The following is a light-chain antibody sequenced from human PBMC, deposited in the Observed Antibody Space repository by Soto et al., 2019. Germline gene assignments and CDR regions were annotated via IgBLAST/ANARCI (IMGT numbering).Light chain of an antibody. J-gene: IGLJ3*02. V-gene: IGLV2-14*01. CDR3: SSYTSSSTRV. CDR2: EGS. CDR1: SSDVGGYNY. Sequence: QSALTHPASVSGSPGQSITISCTGTSSDVGGYNYVSWYQHHPGKAPKLMIYEGSKRPSGVSNRFSASKSGNTASLTISGLQAEDEADYYCSSYTSSSTRVFGGGTKVTVL.